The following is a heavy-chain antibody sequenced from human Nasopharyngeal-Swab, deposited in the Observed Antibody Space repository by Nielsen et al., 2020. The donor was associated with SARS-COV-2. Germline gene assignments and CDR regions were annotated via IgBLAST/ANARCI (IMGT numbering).Heavy chain of an antibody. CDR2: INPNGGVT. D-gene: IGHD3/OR15-3a*01. Sequence: ASVKVSCKASGYTFSGYFIHWFRQAPGQGLDWMGRINPNGGVTNYAQKFQVRVTMTRDTSISTVNMQLNRLSSDDTAVYYCARDRSATFNYYNFWTGPDYWGQGTLVTVSS. V-gene: IGHV1-2*06. CDR3: ARDRSATFNYYNFWTGPDY. J-gene: IGHJ4*02. CDR1: GYTFSGYF.